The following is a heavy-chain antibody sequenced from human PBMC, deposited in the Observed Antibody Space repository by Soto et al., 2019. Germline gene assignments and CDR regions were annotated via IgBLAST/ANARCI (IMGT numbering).Heavy chain of an antibody. CDR2: IFHDGNT. Sequence: SETLSLTCAVSGASIGRGGWWSLVRQPPGKGLEWIAEIFHDGNTNYSPSLKSRVTISVDKSQNQFSLNVYSVTAADTAVYYCARHEGWTGPDQWGQGTLVTVSS. V-gene: IGHV4-4*02. CDR1: GASIGRGGW. D-gene: IGHD2-8*02. J-gene: IGHJ5*02. CDR3: ARHEGWTGPDQ.